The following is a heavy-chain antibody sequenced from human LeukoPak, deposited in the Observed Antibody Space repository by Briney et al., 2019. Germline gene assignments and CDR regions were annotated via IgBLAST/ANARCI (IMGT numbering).Heavy chain of an antibody. CDR2: IKQDGSEK. CDR3: AKDSAYYYDSSGYFDY. CDR1: GFTFSSYW. D-gene: IGHD3-22*01. Sequence: PGGSLRLSCAASGFTFSSYWMSWVRQAPGKGLKCAANIKQDGSEKYYVDSVKGRFTISRDNSKNTLYLQMNSLRAEDTAVYYCAKDSAYYYDSSGYFDYWGQGTLVTVSS. J-gene: IGHJ4*02. V-gene: IGHV3-7*01.